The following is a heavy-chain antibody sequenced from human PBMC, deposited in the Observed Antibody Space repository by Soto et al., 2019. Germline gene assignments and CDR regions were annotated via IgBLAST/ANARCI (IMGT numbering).Heavy chain of an antibody. CDR3: ARDAVVVAPPSLGY. J-gene: IGHJ4*02. Sequence: GASVKVSCKASGYTFTIYGISWVRQAPGQGLEWMGWISAYNGNTNYAQKPQGRVTMTTDTSTSTAYMELRSLRSDDTAVYYCARDAVVVAPPSLGYWGQGTLVTVSS. CDR1: GYTFTIYG. CDR2: ISAYNGNT. V-gene: IGHV1-18*01. D-gene: IGHD2-15*01.